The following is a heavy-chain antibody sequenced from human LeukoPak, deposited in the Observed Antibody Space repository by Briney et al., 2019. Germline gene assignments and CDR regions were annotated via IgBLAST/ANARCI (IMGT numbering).Heavy chain of an antibody. J-gene: IGHJ4*02. CDR2: IWYDGSNK. CDR1: GFTFRNNG. D-gene: IGHD3-3*01. CDR3: ARDTRSYYPDY. Sequence: GGSLRLSCEASGFTFRNNGMHWVGQAPGKGREGVAVIWYDGSNKYYADSVKGRFTISRDSPKNTLYLQMNSLRVEDTAVYYCARDTRSYYPDYWGQGTPVTVSS. V-gene: IGHV3-33*01.